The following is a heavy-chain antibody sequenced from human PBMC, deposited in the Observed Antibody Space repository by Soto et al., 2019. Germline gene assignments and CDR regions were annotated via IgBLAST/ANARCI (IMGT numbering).Heavy chain of an antibody. V-gene: IGHV3-7*01. CDR2: IKQDGSEK. CDR1: GFTSISYW. J-gene: IGHJ6*02. D-gene: IGHD6-13*01. Sequence: HPGVSVSLSCASSGFTSISYWMSWVRQAPGKGLEWVANIKQDGSEKYYVDSVKGRFTISRDNAKNSLYLQMNSLRAEDTAVYYCARSSSSWREGYYYGMDVWGQGTTVTVSS. CDR3: ARSSSSWREGYYYGMDV.